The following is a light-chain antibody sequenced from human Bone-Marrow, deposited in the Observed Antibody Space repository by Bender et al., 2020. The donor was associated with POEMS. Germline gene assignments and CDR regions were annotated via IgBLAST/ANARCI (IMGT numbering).Light chain of an antibody. Sequence: QSVLSQPPSASGTPGQRVTISCSGSSSNIGTNDVYWYQQLPGTAPKLLIYRNNLRPSGVPDRFSGSNFGSSAYLAISGLRSEDEAVYFCATWDDSLSGPGVFGGGTKLTVL. CDR1: SSNIGTND. CDR2: RNN. J-gene: IGLJ3*02. V-gene: IGLV1-47*01. CDR3: ATWDDSLSGPGV.